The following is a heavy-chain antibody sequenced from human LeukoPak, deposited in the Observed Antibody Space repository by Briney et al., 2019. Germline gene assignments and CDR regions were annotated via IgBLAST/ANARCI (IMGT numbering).Heavy chain of an antibody. V-gene: IGHV4-39*01. D-gene: IGHD2-2*01. CDR3: TRSCGSTSCSDGAWFDP. CDR2: MHYSGST. Sequence: PSETLSLTCTVSGGSIINYDYYWGWIRQPPGKGLEWIASMHYSGSTYLNPSLKSRVTISVDTSKNQFSLNLSSVTAADTAVYYCTRSCGSTSCSDGAWFDPWGQGTLVTVSS. J-gene: IGHJ5*02. CDR1: GGSIINYDYY.